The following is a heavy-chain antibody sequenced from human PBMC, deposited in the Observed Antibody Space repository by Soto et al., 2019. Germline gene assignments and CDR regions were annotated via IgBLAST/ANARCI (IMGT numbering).Heavy chain of an antibody. J-gene: IGHJ6*02. CDR2: IYYSGST. D-gene: IGHD3-3*01. CDR3: ARDPLSYDFWSGHYGMDV. Sequence: PSETLSLTCCVSGGSIISGDYYWRWILHPRGMGLEWIGYIYYSGSTNYNPSLKSRVTISVDTSKNQFSLKLSSVTAADTAVYYCARDPLSYDFWSGHYGMDVWGQGTTVTVSS. CDR1: GGSIISGDYY. V-gene: IGHV4-61*08.